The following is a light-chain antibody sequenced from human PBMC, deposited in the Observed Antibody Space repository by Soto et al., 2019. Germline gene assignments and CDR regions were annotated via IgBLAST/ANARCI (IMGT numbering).Light chain of an antibody. Sequence: EIVMTRSPATLPVSPAERATLSCRASQSVSSDLAWYHQKPGQAPRLLTYGASTRATGIPARFSGSGSGTEITLTINSLQSEDCAVYYCQQYNNWPRTFGPGTKVDIK. CDR2: GAS. CDR1: QSVSSD. CDR3: QQYNNWPRT. J-gene: IGKJ1*01. V-gene: IGKV3-15*01.